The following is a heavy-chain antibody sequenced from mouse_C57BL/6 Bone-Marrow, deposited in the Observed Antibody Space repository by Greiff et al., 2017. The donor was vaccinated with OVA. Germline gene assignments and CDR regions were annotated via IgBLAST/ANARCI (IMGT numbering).Heavy chain of an antibody. V-gene: IGHV5-17*01. J-gene: IGHJ1*03. CDR3: ARRETPYWYFDV. CDR2: ISSGSSTI. CDR1: GFTFSDYG. Sequence: EVQGVESGGGLVKPGGSLKLSCAASGFTFSDYGMHWVRQAPETGLEWVAYISSGSSTIYYADTVKGRFTISRYNAKNTLFLQMTSLRSEDTAMYYCARRETPYWYFDVWGTGTTVTVSS. D-gene: IGHD3-2*01.